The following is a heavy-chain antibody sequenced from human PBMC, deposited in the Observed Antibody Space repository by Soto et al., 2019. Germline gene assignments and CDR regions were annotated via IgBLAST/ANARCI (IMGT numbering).Heavy chain of an antibody. D-gene: IGHD4-4*01. V-gene: IGHV3-9*01. J-gene: IGHJ6*03. CDR1: GFTFDDYA. Sequence: EVQLVESGGGLVQPGRSLRLSCAASGFTFDDYAMHWVRQAPGKGLEWVSGISWNSGSIGYADSVKGRFTISRDNAKNSLYLQMNSPKAEDTVMYYCARGGLQPGGYYYYYYMDVWGKVTTVTDSS. CDR2: ISWNSGSI. CDR3: ARGGLQPGGYYYYYYMDV.